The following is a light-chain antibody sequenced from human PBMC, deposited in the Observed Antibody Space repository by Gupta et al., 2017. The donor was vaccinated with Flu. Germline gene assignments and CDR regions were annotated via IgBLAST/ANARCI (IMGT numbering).Light chain of an antibody. CDR3: QQSYTTPRT. CDR1: QSISNY. J-gene: IGKJ1*01. V-gene: IGKV1-39*01. CDR2: AAS. Sequence: PSSLSASVGDRVTITCRASQSISNYLNWYQQKPGKAPQSLIYAASSLQSGVPSRFSGSGHGTDFTLNMSRLQPEDSATYYCQQSYTTPRTFGQGTKVEIK.